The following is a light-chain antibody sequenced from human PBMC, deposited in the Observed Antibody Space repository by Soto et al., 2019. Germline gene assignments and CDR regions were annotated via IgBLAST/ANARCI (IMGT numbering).Light chain of an antibody. J-gene: IGLJ1*01. CDR1: SSDVGGYNY. V-gene: IGLV2-11*01. CDR3: CSYAGSTRYV. Sequence: QSALTQPRSVSGSPGQSVTISCTGTSSDVGGYNYVSWYQQHPGKAPKVMIYDVSERPSGVPDRFSGSKSGNTASLTISGLQAEDEADYYGCSYAGSTRYVLGTGTQLTVL. CDR2: DVS.